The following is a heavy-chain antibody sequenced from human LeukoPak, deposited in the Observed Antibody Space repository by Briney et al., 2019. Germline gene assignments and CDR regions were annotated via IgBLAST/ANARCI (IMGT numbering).Heavy chain of an antibody. CDR1: GGSISSYY. CDR2: IYTSGST. J-gene: IGHJ4*02. D-gene: IGHD2-2*01. V-gene: IGHV4-4*07. Sequence: SETLSLTCTVSGGSISSYYWSWIRQPAGKGLEWIGRIYTSGSTNYNPSLKSRVTISVDTSKKQFFLKLRSVTAADTAVYYCASSHMLQYCSRTNCGREFDYWGQGTLITVSS. CDR3: ASSHMLQYCSRTNCGREFDY.